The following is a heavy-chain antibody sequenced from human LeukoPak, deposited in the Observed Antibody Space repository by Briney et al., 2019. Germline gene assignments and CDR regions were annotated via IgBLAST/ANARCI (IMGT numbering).Heavy chain of an antibody. Sequence: PGGSLRLSCAASGFTFSSYAMSWVRQAPGKGLEWVSAISVGGSGTYYADSVKGRFTISRDNSKNRLYLEMNSLRVEDTAVYYCARAPWNTGWGQGTLVTVSS. J-gene: IGHJ4*02. CDR2: ISVGGSGT. CDR1: GFTFSSYA. V-gene: IGHV3-23*01. D-gene: IGHD2-8*02. CDR3: ARAPWNTG.